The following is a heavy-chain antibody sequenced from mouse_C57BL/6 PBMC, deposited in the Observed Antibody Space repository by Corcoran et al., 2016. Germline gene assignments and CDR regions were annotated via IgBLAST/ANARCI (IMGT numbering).Heavy chain of an antibody. J-gene: IGHJ4*01. D-gene: IGHD2-2*01. CDR2: ISYDGSN. Sequence: DVQLQESGPGLVKPSQSLSLTCSVTGYSITSGYYWNWIRQFPGNKLEWMGYISYDGSNNYNPSLKNRISITRDTSKNQFFLKLNSVTTEDTVTYYCARGNYGYDYAMDYWGQGTSVTVSS. CDR3: ARGNYGYDYAMDY. V-gene: IGHV3-6*01. CDR1: GYSITSGYY.